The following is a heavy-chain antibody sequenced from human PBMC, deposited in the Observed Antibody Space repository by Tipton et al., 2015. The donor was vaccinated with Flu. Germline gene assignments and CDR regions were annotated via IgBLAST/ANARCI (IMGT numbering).Heavy chain of an antibody. V-gene: IGHV3-11*01. CDR2: ISSSGSTI. CDR1: GFTFSDYY. J-gene: IGHJ6*02. D-gene: IGHD3-3*01. CDR3: ARDHPPTITVLGEITDYFGMAV. Sequence: QLVQSGGGLVKPGGSLRLSCAASGFTFSDYYMSWIRQAPGKGLEWVSHISSSGSTINYADSVKGRFTISRDNAKRSVYLQMNSLRAEDTAVYYCARDHPPTITVLGEITDYFGMAVWGQGTTVTVSS.